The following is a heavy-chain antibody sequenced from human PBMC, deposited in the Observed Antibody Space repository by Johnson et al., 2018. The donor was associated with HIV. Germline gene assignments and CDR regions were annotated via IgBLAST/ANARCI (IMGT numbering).Heavy chain of an antibody. V-gene: IGHV3-23*04. D-gene: IGHD1-26*01. CDR3: AKDSIEWELRAFDI. Sequence: VQLVESGGGLVKPGGSLRLSCAASGFTVSNNFMNWVRQAPGKGLEWVSAISGSGGSTYYADSVKGRFTISRDNSKNTLYLQMNSLRAEDTAVYYCAKDSIEWELRAFDIWGQGTMVTVSS. J-gene: IGHJ3*02. CDR2: ISGSGGST. CDR1: GFTVSNNF.